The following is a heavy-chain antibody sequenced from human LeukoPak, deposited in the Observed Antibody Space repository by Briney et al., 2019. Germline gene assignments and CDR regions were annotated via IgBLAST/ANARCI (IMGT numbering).Heavy chain of an antibody. Sequence: GGSLRLSCSASGFTFSSYAMHWVRQAPGKGLEYVSAISSNGGSTYYADSVKGRFTISRDNSKNTLYLQMSSLRAEDTAVYYCVKDVLDGSGTPSDWFDPWGQGTLVTVSS. CDR2: ISSNGGST. J-gene: IGHJ5*02. D-gene: IGHD3-10*01. CDR3: VKDVLDGSGTPSDWFDP. CDR1: GFTFSSYA. V-gene: IGHV3-64D*09.